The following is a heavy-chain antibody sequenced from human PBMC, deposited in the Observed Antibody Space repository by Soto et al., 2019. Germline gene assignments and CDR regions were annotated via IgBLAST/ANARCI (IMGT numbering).Heavy chain of an antibody. Sequence: QVQLVQSGAEVKKPGASVKVSCKASGYTFTDYYIHWVRQAPGQGLEWMGWINPKSAATGYAQKFQVWVTMTRDTSINTAYMELSRLRSDDTAVYYCATSSRWSSNKFDHWGQGTLVSVSS. CDR2: INPKSAAT. CDR1: GYTFTDYY. D-gene: IGHD3-22*01. CDR3: ATSSRWSSNKFDH. V-gene: IGHV1-2*04. J-gene: IGHJ4*02.